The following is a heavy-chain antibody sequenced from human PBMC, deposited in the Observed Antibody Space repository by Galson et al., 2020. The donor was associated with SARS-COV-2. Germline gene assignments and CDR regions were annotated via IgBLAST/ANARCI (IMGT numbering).Heavy chain of an antibody. V-gene: IGHV3-30-3*01. CDR1: GFSFSDYA. D-gene: IGHD6-19*01. CDR3: ANMVISTHSSAWFLARTTNTDC. J-gene: IGHJ4*02. Sequence: GESLKISCAVSGFSFSDYAMHWVRQAPGKGLEWVAITSYDGSNKKYVDSVKGRFTISRDNSRNMLFLQMDSLRPEDAAMYYCANMVISTHSSAWFLARTTNTDCWGQGTLVTVSS. CDR2: TSYDGSNK.